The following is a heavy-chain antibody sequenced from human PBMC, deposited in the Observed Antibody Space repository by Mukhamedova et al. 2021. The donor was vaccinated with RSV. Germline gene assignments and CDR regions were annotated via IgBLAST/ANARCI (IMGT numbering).Heavy chain of an antibody. V-gene: IGHV1-24*01. D-gene: IGHD3-22*01. CDR2: FDPEDGET. CDR3: ATYYDSSGYIDY. J-gene: IGHJ4*02. Sequence: WVRQAPGKGLEWMGGFDPEDGETIYAQKFQGRVTMTEDTSTDTAYMELSSLRSEDTAVYYCATYYDSSGYIDYWGQGTLVTVSS.